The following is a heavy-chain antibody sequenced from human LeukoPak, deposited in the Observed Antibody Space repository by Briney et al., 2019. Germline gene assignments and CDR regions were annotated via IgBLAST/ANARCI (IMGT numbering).Heavy chain of an antibody. CDR2: IDPHGTTI. CDR3: VRALAGTSDY. J-gene: IGHJ4*02. V-gene: IGHV3-74*01. CDR1: GFTFSSSW. D-gene: IGHD6-19*01. Sequence: GGSLRLSCAASGFTFSSSWMHWVRQAPGKGLLWVSRIDPHGTTIHYADSVKGRFTISRDNAKNTLSLQMNSLRAEDAAVYYCVRALAGTSDYWGLGTLVTVSA.